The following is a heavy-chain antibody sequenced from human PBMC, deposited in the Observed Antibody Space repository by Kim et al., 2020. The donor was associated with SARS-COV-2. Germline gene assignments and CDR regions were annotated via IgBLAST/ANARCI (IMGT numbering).Heavy chain of an antibody. CDR1: GGSFSGYY. CDR2: INHSGST. J-gene: IGHJ4*02. CDR3: ARLVTYYYGSGSYHFDY. Sequence: SETLSLTCAVYGGSFSGYYWSWIRQPPGKGLEWIGEINHSGSTNYNPSLKSRVTISVDTSKNQFSLKLSSVTAADTAVYYCARLVTYYYGSGSYHFDYWGQGTLVTVSS. V-gene: IGHV4-34*01. D-gene: IGHD3-10*01.